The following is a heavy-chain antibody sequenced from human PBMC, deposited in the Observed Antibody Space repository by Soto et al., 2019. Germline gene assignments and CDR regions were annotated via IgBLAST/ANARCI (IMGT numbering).Heavy chain of an antibody. CDR2: ISSSSSYI. J-gene: IGHJ3*02. CDR1: GVTFGSYS. Sequence: WGSLRLSCAASGVTFGSYSGNWVRQAPGKGLEWVSSISSSSSYIYYADSVKGRFTISRDNAKNSLYLQMNSLRAEDTAVYYCARVDSSSWSDAFDIWGQGTMVTVSS. D-gene: IGHD6-13*01. V-gene: IGHV3-21*01. CDR3: ARVDSSSWSDAFDI.